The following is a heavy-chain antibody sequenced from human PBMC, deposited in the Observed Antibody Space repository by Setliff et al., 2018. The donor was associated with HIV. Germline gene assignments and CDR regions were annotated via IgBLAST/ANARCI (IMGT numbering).Heavy chain of an antibody. D-gene: IGHD3-3*01. CDR3: MRGRSITIFGVAYFDF. CDR2: IYYSGNT. J-gene: IGHJ4*02. Sequence: ETLSLTCTVSGGSFSSSTYYWGWIRQPPGKGLEYTGFIYYSGNTYYSPSLRSRVTMSIDTSKSQFSLKLSSVTAADTAVYYCMRGRSITIFGVAYFDFWGQGTQVTVSS. V-gene: IGHV4-39*07. CDR1: GGSFSSSTYY.